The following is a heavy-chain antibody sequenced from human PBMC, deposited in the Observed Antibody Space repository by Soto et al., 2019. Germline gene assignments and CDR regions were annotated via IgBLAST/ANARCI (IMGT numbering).Heavy chain of an antibody. Sequence: QVQLQESGPGLVKPSQTLSLTCTVSGGSMSSGGYYWSWIRQHPGKGLEWIGYIYYSGSTYYNPALKSRVTISVDTSKNQLSLKMSSVTAADTAVYYCARGVTMVRGVIHTPYFDYWGQGTLVTVSS. CDR2: IYYSGST. J-gene: IGHJ4*02. CDR3: ARGVTMVRGVIHTPYFDY. D-gene: IGHD3-10*01. V-gene: IGHV4-31*03. CDR1: GGSMSSGGYY.